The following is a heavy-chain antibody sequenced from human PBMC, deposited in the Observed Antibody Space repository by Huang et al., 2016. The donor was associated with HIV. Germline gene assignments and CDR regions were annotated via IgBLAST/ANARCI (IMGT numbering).Heavy chain of an antibody. CDR2: IRYDGNNY. Sequence: QVQLVESGGGVVQPGGYLSLSCSASGFTFGSLGMHWVGRAPGKGVEWVAFIRYDGNNYYYADSVRGRFTISRDNSKDTLYLQMNRLRPDDSAVYYCAKDLTYTFGRHFDYWGRGTLVTVSS. V-gene: IGHV3-30*02. D-gene: IGHD3-3*01. CDR1: GFTFGSLG. J-gene: IGHJ4*02. CDR3: AKDLTYTFGRHFDY.